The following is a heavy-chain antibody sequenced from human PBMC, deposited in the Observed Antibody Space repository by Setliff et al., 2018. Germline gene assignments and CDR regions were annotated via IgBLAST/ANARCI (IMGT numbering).Heavy chain of an antibody. J-gene: IGHJ4*02. CDR1: GYTFTRYY. V-gene: IGHV1-2*04. CDR2: INPSSGAT. CDR3: ARRGLGYDFWSGYYTMYYFDY. Sequence: ASVKVSCKASGYTFTRYYMHWVRQAPGQGLEWMGRINPSSGATIYAQKFQGWVTMTRDTSISTAYMELSRLRSDDTAVYYCARRGLGYDFWSGYYTMYYFDYWGQGTLVTVSS. D-gene: IGHD3-3*01.